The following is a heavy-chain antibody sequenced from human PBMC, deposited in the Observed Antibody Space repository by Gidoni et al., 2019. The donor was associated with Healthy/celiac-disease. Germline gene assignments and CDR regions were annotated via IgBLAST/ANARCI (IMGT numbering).Heavy chain of an antibody. Sequence: QVQLQESGPGLVKPSETLSLPCTVPGGPVSSGSYYWSWIRQPPGKGLEWSGYIYYSGSTNYNPSLKSRVTISVDTPKNQFSLKLSSVTAADTAVYYCARGADVYNWFDPWGQGTLVTVSS. V-gene: IGHV4-61*01. CDR2: IYYSGST. CDR3: ARGADVYNWFDP. J-gene: IGHJ5*02. CDR1: GGPVSSGSYY.